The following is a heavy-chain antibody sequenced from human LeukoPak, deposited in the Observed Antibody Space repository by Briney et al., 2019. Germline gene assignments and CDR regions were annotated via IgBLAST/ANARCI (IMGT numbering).Heavy chain of an antibody. CDR3: AKGPVTAMSPFDY. Sequence: GGSLRLSCAASGFTFSSYAMSWVRQASGKGLEWVAAISGSGVSTYYADSVKGRLTIPRDNYKNTLYLQMNSLRAEDTAVYYCAKGPVTAMSPFDYWGQGTLVTVSS. D-gene: IGHD2-2*01. CDR2: ISGSGVST. V-gene: IGHV3-23*01. J-gene: IGHJ4*02. CDR1: GFTFSSYA.